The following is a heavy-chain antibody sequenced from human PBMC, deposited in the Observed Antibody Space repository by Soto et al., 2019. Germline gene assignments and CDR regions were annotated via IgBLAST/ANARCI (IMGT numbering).Heavy chain of an antibody. D-gene: IGHD3-22*01. V-gene: IGHV1-18*01. Sequence: RASVKVSCKTSGYTFTRNGISWVRQAPGQGLEWMGWISPKSGSIKYAQKFQGRVIMTTDTSTSTAYMELRSLRSDDTAVYYCVKDRDSNSWPSRDVWGPGTTVTVS. CDR3: VKDRDSNSWPSRDV. CDR1: GYTFTRNG. CDR2: ISPKSGSI. J-gene: IGHJ6*02.